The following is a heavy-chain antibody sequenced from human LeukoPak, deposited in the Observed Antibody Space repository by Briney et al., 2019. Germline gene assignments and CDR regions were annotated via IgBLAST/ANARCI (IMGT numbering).Heavy chain of an antibody. CDR2: INWNGGST. CDR3: ARTPLAVAYYYYMDV. Sequence: GGSLRLSCAASGFTFDDYGMSWVRQAPGKGLEWVSDINWNGGSTGYADSVKGRFTISRDNAKNSLYLRMNSLRAEDTALYYCARTPLAVAYYYYMDVWGKGTTVTVSS. CDR1: GFTFDDYG. V-gene: IGHV3-20*04. J-gene: IGHJ6*03. D-gene: IGHD6-19*01.